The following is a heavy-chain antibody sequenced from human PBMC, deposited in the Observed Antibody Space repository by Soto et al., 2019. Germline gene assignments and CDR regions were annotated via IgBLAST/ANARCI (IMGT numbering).Heavy chain of an antibody. J-gene: IGHJ6*04. CDR2: IYSSGRS. V-gene: IGHV4-39*01. D-gene: IGHD2-21*01. CDR3: VRHATDHIASYYSAMDV. Sequence: KASETLSLTCNFSVNSITTSGYYWDWIRQPPGKGLEWIGSIYSSGRSYYNPSLSSRVTISLDTAKNQIYLKVNSVTAADTAVHYCVRHATDHIASYYSAMDVWCTGPTLTVSS. CDR1: VNSITTSGYY.